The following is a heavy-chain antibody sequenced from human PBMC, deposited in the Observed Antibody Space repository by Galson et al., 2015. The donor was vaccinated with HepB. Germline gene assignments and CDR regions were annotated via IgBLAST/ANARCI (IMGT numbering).Heavy chain of an antibody. CDR2: ISGKGDST. V-gene: IGHV3-23*05. D-gene: IGHD5-18*01. CDR1: GFAFDSHA. Sequence: SLRLSCAASGFAFDSHAMRWVRQAPGRGLEWISGISGKGDSTCYADSVTGRFTVSKDNSNYMLSLQMNSLRAEDAGLYFCAKGYGLFDSWGQGILVTVSS. CDR3: AKGYGLFDS. J-gene: IGHJ5*01.